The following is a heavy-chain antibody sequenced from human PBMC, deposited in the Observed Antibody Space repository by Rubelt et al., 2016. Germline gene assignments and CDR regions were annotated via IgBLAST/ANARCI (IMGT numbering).Heavy chain of an antibody. D-gene: IGHD1-26*01. CDR3: ALRGVGGSYPSDY. J-gene: IGHJ4*02. V-gene: IGHV4-4*07. CDR1: GGSISSYY. Sequence: QVQLQESGPGLVKPSETLSLTCTVSGGSISSYYWSWIRQPAGKGLEWIGRIYASGSTNYNPSLKSRVTMSVDTSKNQFSLKLSSGTDADTVVYYCALRGVGGSYPSDYWGQGTLVTVSS. CDR2: IYASGST.